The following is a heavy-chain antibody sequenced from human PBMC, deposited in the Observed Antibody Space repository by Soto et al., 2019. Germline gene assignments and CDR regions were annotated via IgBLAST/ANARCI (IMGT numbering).Heavy chain of an antibody. D-gene: IGHD4-17*01. CDR3: ARNNDYGDYGYYYYGMDV. Sequence: ASVKVSCTASGYTFTSYAMHWVRQAPGQRLEWMGWINAGNGNTKYSQKFQGRVTITRDTSASTAYMELSSLRSEDTAVYYCARNNDYGDYGYYYYGMDVWGQGTTVTVSS. CDR1: GYTFTSYA. J-gene: IGHJ6*02. V-gene: IGHV1-3*01. CDR2: INAGNGNT.